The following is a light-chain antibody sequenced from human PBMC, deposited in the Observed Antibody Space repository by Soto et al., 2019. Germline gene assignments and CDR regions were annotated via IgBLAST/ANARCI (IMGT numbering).Light chain of an antibody. CDR2: DAS. J-gene: IGKJ5*01. CDR1: QSVSSY. Sequence: EIVLTQSPATLSLSPGERATLSYRASQSVSSYLAWYQQKPGQAPRLLIYDASNRATGIPVRFSGSGSGTDFTLTISSLEPEDFAVYYCQQRSSWPSITFGQGTRLEIK. V-gene: IGKV3-11*01. CDR3: QQRSSWPSIT.